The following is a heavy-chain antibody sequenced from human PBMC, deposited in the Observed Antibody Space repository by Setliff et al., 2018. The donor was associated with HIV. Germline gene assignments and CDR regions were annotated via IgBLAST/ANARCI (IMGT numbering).Heavy chain of an antibody. J-gene: IGHJ3*02. CDR1: GGSLSTYY. V-gene: IGHV4-34*10. CDR3: VRDPPLTPTDADHPFDI. D-gene: IGHD2-21*02. CDR2: INHSGST. Sequence: PSETLSLTCTVSGGSLSTYYWSWIRQSPEKRLEWIGEINHSGSTNYNPSLKSRVIMAVDTSKNQFSLSLSSVTAADTAVYYCVRDPPLTPTDADHPFDIWGQGTMVTVSS.